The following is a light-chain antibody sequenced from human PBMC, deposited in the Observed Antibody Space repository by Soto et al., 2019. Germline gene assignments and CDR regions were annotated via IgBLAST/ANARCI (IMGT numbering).Light chain of an antibody. J-gene: IGKJ1*01. CDR3: HSYDKWPPGT. CDR2: DAS. CDR1: QSVSTN. Sequence: EIVMTQFPATLSESPGERVTLSCRASQSVSTNVAWYQQKPGEAPRLLIFDASARAVDIPGRFSGSVSGTEFTLSISSLQPEDFAVYFCHSYDKWPPGTFGQGTNVEIK. V-gene: IGKV3D-15*01.